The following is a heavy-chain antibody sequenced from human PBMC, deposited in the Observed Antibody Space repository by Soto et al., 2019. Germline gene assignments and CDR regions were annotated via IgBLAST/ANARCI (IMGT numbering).Heavy chain of an antibody. V-gene: IGHV3-21*01. Sequence: GGSLRLSCAASGFTFSSYSMNWVRQAPGKGLEWVSSISSSSSYIYYADSVKGRFTISRDNAKNSLYLQMNSLRAEDTAVYYCASGHDYGDYGANFDYWDQGTLVTVSS. D-gene: IGHD4-17*01. J-gene: IGHJ4*02. CDR3: ASGHDYGDYGANFDY. CDR2: ISSSSSYI. CDR1: GFTFSSYS.